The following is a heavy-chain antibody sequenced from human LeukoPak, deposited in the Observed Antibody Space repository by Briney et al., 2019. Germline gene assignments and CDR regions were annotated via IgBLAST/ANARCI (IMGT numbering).Heavy chain of an antibody. CDR3: ARDNAYNWFDP. Sequence: GGSLRLSCAASKFTFTTSWMTWVRQAPGKGLGWVANINGDGSERTYVDSVKGRFTVSRDNAKNSLYLQMNSLRVDDTAVYYCARDNAYNWFDPWGQGTLVTVSS. J-gene: IGHJ5*02. CDR2: INGDGSER. V-gene: IGHV3-7*01. CDR1: KFTFTTSW.